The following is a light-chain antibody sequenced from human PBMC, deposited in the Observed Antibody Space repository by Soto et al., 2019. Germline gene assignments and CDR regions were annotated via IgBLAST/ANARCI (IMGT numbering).Light chain of an antibody. CDR2: GAS. V-gene: IGKV3-20*01. CDR3: QHDGSSPRT. J-gene: IGKJ1*01. CDR1: QSVSSSY. Sequence: EIVLTQSPGTLSLSPGESATLSCRASQSVSSSYLAWYQQKPGQAPRLLIYGASSRATGIPDRFSGSGSGTDLLINSSLLEPEDFAFYYRQHDGSSPRTFGQGTKVEIK.